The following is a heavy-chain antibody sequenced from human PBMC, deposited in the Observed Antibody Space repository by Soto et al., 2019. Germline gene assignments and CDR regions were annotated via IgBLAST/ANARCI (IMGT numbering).Heavy chain of an antibody. Sequence: GASVKVSCKASGFTFTSSAMQWVRQARGQRLEWIGWIVVGSGNTNYAQKFQERVTITRDMSTSTAYMELSSLRSEDTAVYYCAADLEYSSSSGFDYWGQGTLVTVSS. V-gene: IGHV1-58*02. D-gene: IGHD6-6*01. CDR3: AADLEYSSSSGFDY. CDR1: GFTFTSSA. J-gene: IGHJ4*02. CDR2: IVVGSGNT.